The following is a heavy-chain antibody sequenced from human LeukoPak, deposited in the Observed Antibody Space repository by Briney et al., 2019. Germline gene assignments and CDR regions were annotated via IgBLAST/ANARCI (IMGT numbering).Heavy chain of an antibody. CDR1: GGTFSSYA. CDR3: AASYYYGSGSQDVDY. D-gene: IGHD3-10*01. J-gene: IGHJ4*02. CDR2: IIPIFGTA. Sequence: SMKVSCKASGGTFSSYAISWVRQAPGQGLEWMGGIIPIFGTANYEQKFQGRVTITADESTSTAYMELSSLRSEDTAVYYCAASYYYGSGSQDVDYWGQGTLVTVSS. V-gene: IGHV1-69*13.